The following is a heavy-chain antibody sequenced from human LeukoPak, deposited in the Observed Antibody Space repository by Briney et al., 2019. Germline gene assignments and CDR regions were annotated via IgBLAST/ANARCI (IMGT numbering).Heavy chain of an antibody. D-gene: IGHD6-19*01. CDR3: ATGGSSGWYRD. V-gene: IGHV4-61*01. J-gene: IGHJ4*02. Sequence: SETLSLTCTVSGGSVTSGTYFWTWIRQPPGKGLEWIGYIYYSGSTNYNPSLKSRVTISVDTSKNQFSLKLSSVTAADTAVYYCATGGSSGWYRDWGQGTLVTVSS. CDR1: GGSVTSGTYF. CDR2: IYYSGST.